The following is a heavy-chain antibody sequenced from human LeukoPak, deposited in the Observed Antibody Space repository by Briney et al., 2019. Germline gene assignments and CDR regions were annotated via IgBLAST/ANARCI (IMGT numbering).Heavy chain of an antibody. J-gene: IGHJ4*02. CDR2: IFSGGGT. CDR3: AREGGPGGDYGSIDS. Sequence: SETLSLTCTVSGVPVSSSYWSWIRQPAGERLEWIGRIFSGGGTYYNPSLKSRLTMSVDMSKNQFSLKLNSVTAADTAVYYCAREGGPGGDYGSIDSWGQGTLVTASS. V-gene: IGHV4-4*07. CDR1: GVPVSSSY. D-gene: IGHD4-17*01.